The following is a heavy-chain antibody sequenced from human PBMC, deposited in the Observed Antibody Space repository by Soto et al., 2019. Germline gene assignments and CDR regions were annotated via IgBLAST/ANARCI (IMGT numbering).Heavy chain of an antibody. J-gene: IGHJ6*02. CDR3: SADHPHTAIGWPV. V-gene: IGHV1-58*02. CDR1: GFDFGSFG. CDR2: IVVASGRT. Sequence: SVKVSCKASGFDFGSFGIQFLRQTRGRGLEWIGWIVVASGRTNYARQFQGRVAFSRDMTSTTAYMDLYDLKSDDTAVYFCSADHPHTAIGWPVWGQGTTVTVSS.